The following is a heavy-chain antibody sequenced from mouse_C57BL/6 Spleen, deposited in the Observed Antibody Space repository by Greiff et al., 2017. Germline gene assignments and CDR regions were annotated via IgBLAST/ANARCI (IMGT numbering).Heavy chain of an antibody. CDR3: ARDDGTGAWFAY. D-gene: IGHD2-3*01. V-gene: IGHV5-16*01. J-gene: IGHJ3*01. CDR1: GFTFSDYY. Sequence: EVHLVESEGGLVQPGSSMKLSCTASGFTFSDYYMAWVRQVPEKGLEWVANINYDGSSTYYLDSLKSRFILSRDNAKNILYLQMSSLKSEDTATYYCARDDGTGAWFAYWGQGTLVTVSA. CDR2: INYDGSST.